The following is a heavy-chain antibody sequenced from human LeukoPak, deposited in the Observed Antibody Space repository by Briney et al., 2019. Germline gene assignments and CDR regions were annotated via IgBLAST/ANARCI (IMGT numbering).Heavy chain of an antibody. Sequence: SETLSLTRTVSGGSISSYYWSWIRQPPGKGLEWIGYIYYSGSTNYNPSLKSRVTISVDTSKNQFSLKLSSVTAADTAVYYCASNSPRTTVPTDYYYYYMDVWGKGTTVTVSS. CDR2: IYYSGST. D-gene: IGHD4-17*01. V-gene: IGHV4-59*01. J-gene: IGHJ6*03. CDR1: GGSISSYY. CDR3: ASNSPRTTVPTDYYYYYMDV.